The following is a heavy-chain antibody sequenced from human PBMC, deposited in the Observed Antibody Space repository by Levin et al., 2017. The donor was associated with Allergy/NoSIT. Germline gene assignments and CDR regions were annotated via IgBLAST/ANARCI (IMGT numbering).Heavy chain of an antibody. J-gene: IGHJ5*02. CDR1: GFTFSSYW. D-gene: IGHD6-13*01. CDR3: ARAIIAAAGTWFDP. CDR2: IKQDGSEK. Sequence: PGGSLRLSCAASGFTFSSYWMSWVRQAPGKGLEWVANIKQDGSEKYYVDSVKGRFTISRDNAKNSLYLQMNSLRAEDTAVYYCARAIIAAAGTWFDPWGQGTLVTVSS. V-gene: IGHV3-7*01.